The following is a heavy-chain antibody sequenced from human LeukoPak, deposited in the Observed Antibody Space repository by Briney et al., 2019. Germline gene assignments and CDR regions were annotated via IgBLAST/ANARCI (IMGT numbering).Heavy chain of an antibody. CDR3: ARVGCSSTSWTRCFDY. CDR1: GGTFSSYA. V-gene: IGHV1-69*01. Sequence: GSSVKVSCKASGGTFSSYAISWVRQAPGQGLEWMGGIIPIFGTANYAQKFQGRVTITADESTSTAYMELSSLRSEDTAVYYCARVGCSSTSWTRCFDYWGQGTLLTVSS. J-gene: IGHJ4*02. D-gene: IGHD2-2*01. CDR2: IIPIFGTA.